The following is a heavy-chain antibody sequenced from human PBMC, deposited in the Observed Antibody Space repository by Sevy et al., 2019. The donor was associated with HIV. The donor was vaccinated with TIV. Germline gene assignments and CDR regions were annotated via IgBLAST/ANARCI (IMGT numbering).Heavy chain of an antibody. Sequence: GGSLRLSCAASGLTFDDYWMQWVRQAPGQGLEWVANIRQDGNELYYADSVKGRFTISRDNAKESLFLQMTNLRVEDTAIYYCARCYFDLWGQGTLVTVSS. V-gene: IGHV3-7*01. CDR1: GLTFDDYW. CDR2: IRQDGNEL. CDR3: ARCYFDL. J-gene: IGHJ4*02.